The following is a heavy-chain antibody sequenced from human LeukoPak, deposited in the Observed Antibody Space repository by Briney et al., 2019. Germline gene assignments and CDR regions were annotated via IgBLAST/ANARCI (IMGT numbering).Heavy chain of an antibody. CDR2: MHEDGGDE. Sequence: GGSLRLSCAASGFTFSSYWMSWVRQAPGKGLEWVAKMHEDGGDEYYVDSVKGRFTISRDNAKNSLSLQMNSLRADDTAVYYCARDSEIAAAGSFDSWGQGTLVTVSS. CDR1: GFTFSSYW. J-gene: IGHJ4*02. V-gene: IGHV3-7*01. D-gene: IGHD6-13*01. CDR3: ARDSEIAAAGSFDS.